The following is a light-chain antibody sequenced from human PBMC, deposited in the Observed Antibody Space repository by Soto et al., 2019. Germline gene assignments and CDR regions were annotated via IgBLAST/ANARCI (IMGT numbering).Light chain of an antibody. V-gene: IGKV3-20*01. CDR2: GAS. J-gene: IGKJ4*01. Sequence: DIVLTQSPGTLSLSPGERATLFCRASQTVTSNYLAWYQHRPGQAPRLLIYGASSRAAGIPDRFSGSGSGTDFTLTISRVEPEDFAVYYCQQYARSPLPFGGGTKVEIK. CDR3: QQYARSPLP. CDR1: QTVTSNY.